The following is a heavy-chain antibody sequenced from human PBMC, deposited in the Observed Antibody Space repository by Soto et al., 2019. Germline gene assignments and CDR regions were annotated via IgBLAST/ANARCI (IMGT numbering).Heavy chain of an antibody. CDR2: IIPMVGPP. V-gene: IGHV1-69*08. D-gene: IGHD3-16*01. CDR1: GDTFSSYS. Sequence: QAQLVQSWAEVKRPGSSVKVSCKASGDTFSSYSISWVRQAPGQGLEWMGRIIPMVGPPNYAQKFQGRVTFSADKSTSTAYMVLNSLISDDTAVYYCATDGGSTSSSAYNYFMDVWGKGTPVTVSS. CDR3: ATDGGSTSSSAYNYFMDV. J-gene: IGHJ6*03.